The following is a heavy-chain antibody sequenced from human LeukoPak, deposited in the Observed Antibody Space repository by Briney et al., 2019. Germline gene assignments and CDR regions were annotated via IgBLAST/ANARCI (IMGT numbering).Heavy chain of an antibody. Sequence: GGSLRLSCAASGFIFTDYWMYWVRQAPGRGLAWVANIKEDGSEKNYVDSVKGRFTISRDNAKNSLYLQMNSLRAEDTAVYYCARDGFGYCSSTSCYPKYNWFDPWGQGTLVTVSS. CDR3: ARDGFGYCSSTSCYPKYNWFDP. J-gene: IGHJ5*02. CDR2: IKEDGSEK. CDR1: GFIFTDYW. D-gene: IGHD2-2*01. V-gene: IGHV3-7*01.